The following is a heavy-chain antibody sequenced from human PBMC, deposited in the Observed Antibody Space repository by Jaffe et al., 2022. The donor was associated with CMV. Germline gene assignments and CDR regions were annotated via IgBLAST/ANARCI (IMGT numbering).Heavy chain of an antibody. D-gene: IGHD3-3*01. CDR2: IYYSGST. CDR1: GGSISSYY. J-gene: IGHJ4*02. Sequence: QVQLQESGPGLVKPSETLSLTCTVSGGSISSYYWSWIRQPPGKGLEWIGYIYYSGSTNYNPSLKSRVTISVDTSKNQFSLKLSSVTAADTAVYYCARANVLRFLDRQEGVYFDYWGQGTLVTVSS. V-gene: IGHV4-59*01. CDR3: ARANVLRFLDRQEGVYFDY.